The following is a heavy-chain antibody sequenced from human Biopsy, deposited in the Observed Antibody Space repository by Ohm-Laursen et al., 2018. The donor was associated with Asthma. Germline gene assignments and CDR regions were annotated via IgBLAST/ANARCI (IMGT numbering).Heavy chain of an antibody. CDR1: GAYIGSRDHH. D-gene: IGHD4-17*01. Sequence: PSETLSLTCTVGGAYIGSRDHHWSWIRQSPGTGLEWIGFVFWSGTTHYNRSLERRLSISIDTTRNEFSMTLRSVTAADTAVYFCARVASYGDLYFSIDVWGPGTTVSVS. CDR2: VFWSGTT. CDR3: ARVASYGDLYFSIDV. V-gene: IGHV4-30-4*01. J-gene: IGHJ6*02.